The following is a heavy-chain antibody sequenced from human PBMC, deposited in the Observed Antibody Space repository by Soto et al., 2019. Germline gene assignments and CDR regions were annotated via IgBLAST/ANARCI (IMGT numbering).Heavy chain of an antibody. CDR3: VRDPVALRNRVRVGYFNL. CDR1: GFVFTTYG. Sequence: LRLSCAASGFVFTTYGMHWVRQAPGKGLEWVGVIWHDGSGTYYADALKGRFTISRDNSKNTLFLQMDSLTVEDTAVYYCVRDPVALRNRVRVGYFNLWGRGTQVTVSS. D-gene: IGHD1-26*01. V-gene: IGHV3-33*01. CDR2: IWHDGSGT. J-gene: IGHJ2*01.